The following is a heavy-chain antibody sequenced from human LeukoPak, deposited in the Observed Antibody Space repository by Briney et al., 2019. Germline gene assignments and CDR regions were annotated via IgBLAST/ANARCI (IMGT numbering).Heavy chain of an antibody. V-gene: IGHV1-46*01. J-gene: IGHJ4*02. CDR1: GYTFTVYY. Sequence: VASVKVSCKASGYTFTVYYMHWVRQAPGQGLEWMGIINPFGGSTTYAQKFQGGVTMTRDTSTSTVYMELSSLRSEDTAVYYCARGLSSGRYNYYFDYWGQGTLVTVSS. D-gene: IGHD1-26*01. CDR3: ARGLSSGRYNYYFDY. CDR2: INPFGGST.